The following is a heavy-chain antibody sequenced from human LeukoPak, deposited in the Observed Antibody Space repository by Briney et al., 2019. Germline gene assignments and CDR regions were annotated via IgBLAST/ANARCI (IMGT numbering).Heavy chain of an antibody. V-gene: IGHV4-31*11. CDR3: ARDGPTRSLYL. D-gene: IGHD1-1*01. CDR1: GDSISSGSYY. CDR2: VRYTGST. J-gene: IGHJ4*02. Sequence: SETLSLTCAVSGDSISSGSYYWSWVRQHPGKGLEWIGCVRYTGSTYYDPSPRSRISMSVDTSKNQFFLRLNSVTAADTAVYYCARDGPTRSLYLWGQGILVTVSS.